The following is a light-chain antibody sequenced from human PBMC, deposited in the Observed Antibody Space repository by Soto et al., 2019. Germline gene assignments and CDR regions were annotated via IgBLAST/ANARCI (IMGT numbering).Light chain of an antibody. V-gene: IGKV3-11*01. Sequence: EIVLTQSPGTLSLSPGERATLSCRASQNINSDYLAWYQQKPGQAPRLLIYDASNRATGTPARFSGSGSGTDFTLTISSLEPEDFAVYYCQQRSNWPRTFGQGTKVDIK. CDR1: QNINSDY. J-gene: IGKJ1*01. CDR3: QQRSNWPRT. CDR2: DAS.